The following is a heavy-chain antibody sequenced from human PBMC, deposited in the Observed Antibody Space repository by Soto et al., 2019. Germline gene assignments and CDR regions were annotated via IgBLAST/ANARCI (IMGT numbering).Heavy chain of an antibody. CDR2: ISSSSSTI. Sequence: GASLRLSCAASGFTFSSYSMNWVRQAPGKGLEWVSYISSSSSTIYYADSVKGRFTISRDNAKNSLYLQMNSLRDEDTAVYYCARDFYSYVPKPTPNAFDTWGQGTMLTVSS. V-gene: IGHV3-48*02. D-gene: IGHD5-18*01. CDR1: GFTFSSYS. J-gene: IGHJ3*02. CDR3: ARDFYSYVPKPTPNAFDT.